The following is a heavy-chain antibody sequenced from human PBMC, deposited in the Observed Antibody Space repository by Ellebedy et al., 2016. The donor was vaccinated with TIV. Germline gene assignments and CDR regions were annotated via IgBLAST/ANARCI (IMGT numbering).Heavy chain of an antibody. D-gene: IGHD2-2*02. CDR3: ASPYPIGYCSSTSCYTGVDAFDI. CDR2: INPNSGGT. Sequence: ASVKVSCXASGYTFTGYYMHWVRQAPGQGLEWMGWINPNSGGTNYAQKFQGRVTMTRDTSISTAYMELSRLRSDDTAVYYCASPYPIGYCSSTSCYTGVDAFDIWGQGTMVTVSS. J-gene: IGHJ3*02. V-gene: IGHV1-2*02. CDR1: GYTFTGYY.